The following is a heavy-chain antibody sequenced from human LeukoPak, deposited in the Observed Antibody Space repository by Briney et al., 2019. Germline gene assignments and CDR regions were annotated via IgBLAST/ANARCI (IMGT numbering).Heavy chain of an antibody. CDR1: GYPFTDYY. CDR2: INPNSGGT. V-gene: IGHV1-2*02. J-gene: IGHJ4*02. Sequence: ASVKVSYKASGYPFTDYYMHWVRRAPGQGLEWMGWINPNSGGTKYAQKFQGRVTMTRDTSISTDYMELSRLRSDDTAVYYCVLEQGGTYYFDYWGQGTLVTVSS. CDR3: VLEQGGTYYFDY. D-gene: IGHD1-1*01.